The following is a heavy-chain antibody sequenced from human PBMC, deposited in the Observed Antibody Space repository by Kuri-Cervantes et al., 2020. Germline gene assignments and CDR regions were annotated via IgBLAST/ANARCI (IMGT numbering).Heavy chain of an antibody. CDR1: GFTFSSYD. D-gene: IGHD3-10*01. CDR2: IGTAGDT. V-gene: IGHV3-13*01. Sequence: GGSLRLSCAASGFTFSSYDMHWVRQATGKGLEWVSAIGTAGDTYYPGSVKGRFTISRDNSKNTLYLQMNSLRAEDTAVYYCAKGPGSGSFDYWGQGTLVTVSS. CDR3: AKGPGSGSFDY. J-gene: IGHJ4*02.